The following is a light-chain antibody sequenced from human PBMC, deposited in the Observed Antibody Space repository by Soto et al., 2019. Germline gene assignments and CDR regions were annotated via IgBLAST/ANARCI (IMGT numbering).Light chain of an antibody. CDR1: QSINNY. J-gene: IGKJ5*01. CDR3: QQSLTMPIT. CDR2: SAS. Sequence: DIRMTQSPASLSVSVGDRVTITCRASQSINNYLNWYLQRPGQAPKLLIRSASTLQRGVPSRFSGSGSRTEFTLTIADLQPDDFGTYYCQQSLTMPITFGHGTRLEIK. V-gene: IGKV1-39*01.